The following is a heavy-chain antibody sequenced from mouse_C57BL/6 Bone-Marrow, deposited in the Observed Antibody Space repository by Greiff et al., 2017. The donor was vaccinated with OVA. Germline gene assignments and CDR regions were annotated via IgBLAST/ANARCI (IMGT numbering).Heavy chain of an antibody. V-gene: IGHV5-4*01. CDR3: ARSIYYGYDWYFDV. CDR1: GFPFSSYA. J-gene: IGHJ1*03. Sequence: DVHLVESGGGLVKPGGSLKLSCAASGFPFSSYAMSWVRQTPDKRLEWVATISDGGSYTYYPDNVKGRFTISRDNAKNNLYLQMSHLKSEDTAMYYCARSIYYGYDWYFDVWGTGTTVTVSS. CDR2: ISDGGSYT. D-gene: IGHD2-2*01.